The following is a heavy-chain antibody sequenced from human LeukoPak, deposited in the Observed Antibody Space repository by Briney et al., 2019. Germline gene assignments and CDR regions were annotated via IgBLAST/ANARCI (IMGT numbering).Heavy chain of an antibody. D-gene: IGHD3-9*01. CDR1: GGSISSSNW. V-gene: IGHV4-4*02. Sequence: SGTLSLTCAVSGGSISSSNWWSWVRQPPGKGLEWIGEIYHSGSTNYNPSLKSRVTISVDKSKNQFSLKLSSVTAADTAVYYCARATPNYDILTGYYLVAFDIWGQGTMVTVSS. CDR2: IYHSGST. J-gene: IGHJ3*02. CDR3: ARATPNYDILTGYYLVAFDI.